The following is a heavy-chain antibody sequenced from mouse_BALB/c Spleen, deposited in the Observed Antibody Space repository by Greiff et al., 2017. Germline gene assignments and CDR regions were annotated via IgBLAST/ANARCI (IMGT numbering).Heavy chain of an antibody. V-gene: IGHV2-9-2*01. J-gene: IGHJ4*01. Sequence: VKLVESGPGLVAPSQSLSITCTVSGFSLTSYDISWIRQPPGKGLEWLGVIWTGGGTNYNSTFMSRLSISKDNSKSQVFLKMNSLQTDDTAIYYCVRDRGSYAMDYWGQGTSVTVSS. CDR1: GFSLTSYD. CDR2: IWTGGGT. CDR3: VRDRGSYAMDY.